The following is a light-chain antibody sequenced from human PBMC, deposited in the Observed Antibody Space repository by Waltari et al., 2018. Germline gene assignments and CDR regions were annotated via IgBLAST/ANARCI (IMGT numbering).Light chain of an antibody. J-gene: IGLJ1*01. CDR1: NIGSYS. CDR2: YDS. V-gene: IGLV3-21*04. Sequence: SYVLTQPPSVSVAPGETARIPCGGDNIGSYSVHWYQQKPGQAPVLVIRYDSDRPSGIPERFSGSNSGNTATLTISRVEAGDEADYYCQVWDANNEPGVFGTGTEVTVL. CDR3: QVWDANNEPGV.